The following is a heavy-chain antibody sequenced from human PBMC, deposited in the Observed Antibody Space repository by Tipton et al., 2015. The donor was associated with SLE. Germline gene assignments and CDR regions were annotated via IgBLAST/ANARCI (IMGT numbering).Heavy chain of an antibody. D-gene: IGHD3-10*01. Sequence: TLSLTCAVSGDSTSSYYWSWIRQVPGKGLEWIGYISYGGTINYHPSLTSRLTISFDTPKKLLSLTLTSVTAADTAIYYCATYSGRVWGQGTLVTVSS. CDR1: GDSTSSYY. CDR3: ATYSGRV. J-gene: IGHJ4*02. V-gene: IGHV4-59*07. CDR2: ISYGGTI.